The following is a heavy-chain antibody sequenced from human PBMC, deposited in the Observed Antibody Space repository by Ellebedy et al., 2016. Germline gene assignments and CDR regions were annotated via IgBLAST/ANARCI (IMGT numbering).Heavy chain of an antibody. J-gene: IGHJ4*02. CDR2: INPSGST. D-gene: IGHD3-9*01. CDR3: ARPYYDSLTGPGYYFDQ. Sequence: SETLSLTCAVYGGSLRNYYWSWIRQPPGKGLEWNGEINPSGSTNCNPSLKGPVTISIDTSKNQVSLKLSSVTAADTAVYYCARPYYDSLTGPGYYFDQWGQGTLVTVSS. CDR1: GGSLRNYY. V-gene: IGHV4-34*01.